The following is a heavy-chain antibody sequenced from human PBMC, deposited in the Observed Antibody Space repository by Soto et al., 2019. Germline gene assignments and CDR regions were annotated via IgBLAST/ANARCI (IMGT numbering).Heavy chain of an antibody. CDR3: ARVTSMDRGVIDNWFDP. Sequence: QVPLVQSGAEVQKPGSSVTVSCKASGGTFSSYAIHWVRQAPGQGLEWMGGIIPMYGPAKYAQRFQGRVTITADESTTTVYMELTSLTTQDTAVYYCARVTSMDRGVIDNWFDPWGHGTLVTVSS. CDR1: GGTFSSYA. CDR2: IIPMYGPA. D-gene: IGHD3-10*01. V-gene: IGHV1-69*01. J-gene: IGHJ5*02.